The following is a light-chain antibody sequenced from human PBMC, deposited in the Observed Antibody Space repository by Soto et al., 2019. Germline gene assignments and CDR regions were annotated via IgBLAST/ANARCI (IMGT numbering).Light chain of an antibody. Sequence: DVVVTQSPLALPVTLGQPASISCRSTQSLVDSDGNTYLTWLQQRPGQSPRRLIYKVSDRDSGVPDRFSGSGSGTDFTLKISGVEAEDVGVYYCLQGTHWPWTLGQGTQVEIQ. CDR1: QSLVDSDGNTY. CDR3: LQGTHWPWT. J-gene: IGKJ1*01. CDR2: KVS. V-gene: IGKV2-30*01.